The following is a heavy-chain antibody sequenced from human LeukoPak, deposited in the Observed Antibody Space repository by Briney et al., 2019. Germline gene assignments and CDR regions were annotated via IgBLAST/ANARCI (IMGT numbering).Heavy chain of an antibody. CDR3: ARIGGSGSYSGHYFDH. Sequence: GGSLRLSCAASGFTFSTYWMHWVRRAPGKGLVWVSRICTDGSVTSYADSVKGRFTISRDNAKNTMYLQMNSLRAEDTAVYYCARIGGSGSYSGHYFDHWGQGTLVTVSS. CDR2: ICTDGSVT. D-gene: IGHD3-10*01. J-gene: IGHJ4*02. V-gene: IGHV3-74*01. CDR1: GFTFSTYW.